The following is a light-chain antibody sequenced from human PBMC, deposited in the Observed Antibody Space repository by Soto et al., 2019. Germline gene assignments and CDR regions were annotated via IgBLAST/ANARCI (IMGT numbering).Light chain of an antibody. CDR2: GVS. Sequence: DIQITQSPSSLSASVGDRVTITCRASQTISSYLNWYQQKPGKAPKLLIYGVSSLQSGVPSRFSGSGSGTDFTLTISSLQPEDFATYYCQQSFSTSITFGQGTRLEIK. CDR1: QTISSY. V-gene: IGKV1-39*01. J-gene: IGKJ5*01. CDR3: QQSFSTSIT.